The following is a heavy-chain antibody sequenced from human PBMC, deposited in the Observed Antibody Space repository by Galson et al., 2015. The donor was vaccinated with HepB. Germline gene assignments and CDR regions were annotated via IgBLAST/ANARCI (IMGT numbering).Heavy chain of an antibody. CDR3: ARAGTSYCSSTSCYRWFDP. Sequence: SVKVSCKASGGTFSSYAISWVRQAPGQGLEWMGGIIPIFGTANYAQKFQGRVTITADESTSTAYMELSSLRSEDTAVYYCARAGTSYCSSTSCYRWFDPWGQGTLVTVSS. CDR2: IIPIFGTA. J-gene: IGHJ5*02. V-gene: IGHV1-69*13. CDR1: GGTFSSYA. D-gene: IGHD2-2*02.